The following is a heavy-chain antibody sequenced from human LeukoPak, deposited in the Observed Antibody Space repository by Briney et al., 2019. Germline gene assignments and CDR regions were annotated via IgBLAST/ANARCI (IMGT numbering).Heavy chain of an antibody. J-gene: IGHJ6*03. Sequence: SETLSLTCTVSGSSISSYYWSWIRQPPGKGLEWIGYIYYSGSTNYNPSLKSRVTMSVDMSKNQFSLKLSSVTATDTAVYYCARAVQLERPPPLIGYYYMDVWGKGTTVTVSS. CDR1: GSSISSYY. D-gene: IGHD1-1*01. CDR2: IYYSGST. V-gene: IGHV4-59*01. CDR3: ARAVQLERPPPLIGYYYMDV.